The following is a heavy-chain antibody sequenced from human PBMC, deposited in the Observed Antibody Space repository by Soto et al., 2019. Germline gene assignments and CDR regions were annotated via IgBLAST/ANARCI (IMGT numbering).Heavy chain of an antibody. CDR2: IYYSGST. J-gene: IGHJ4*02. V-gene: IGHV4-30-4*01. Sequence: SETQSLTCTVSGGSIRSGDYYWSWIRQPPGKGLEWIGYIYYSGSTYYNPSLKSRVTISVDTSKNQFSLKLSSVTAADTAVYYCARVYRDYYFDYWGQGTLVTVSS. CDR3: ARVYRDYYFDY. CDR1: GGSIRSGDYY.